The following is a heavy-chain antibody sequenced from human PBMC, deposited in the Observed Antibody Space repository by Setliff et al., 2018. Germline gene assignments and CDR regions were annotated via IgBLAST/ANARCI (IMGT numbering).Heavy chain of an antibody. J-gene: IGHJ4*02. CDR3: ARGYGYSSGWYRVYFDY. Sequence: PSETLSLTCTVSGGSISSYYWSWIRQPPGKGLEWIGYIYYSGSTNYNPSPKSRVTISVDTSKNQFSLKLSSVTAADTAVYYCARGYGYSSGWYRVYFDYWGQGTLVTVPQ. D-gene: IGHD6-19*01. CDR1: GGSISSYY. V-gene: IGHV4-59*12. CDR2: IYYSGST.